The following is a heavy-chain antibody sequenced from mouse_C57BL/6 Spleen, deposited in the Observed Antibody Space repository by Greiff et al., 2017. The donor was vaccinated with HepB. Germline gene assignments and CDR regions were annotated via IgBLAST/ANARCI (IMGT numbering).Heavy chain of an antibody. J-gene: IGHJ4*01. CDR2: IYPGDGDT. D-gene: IGHD1-1*01. CDR3: ARDTTVLSHYYAMDY. CDR1: GYAFSSSW. V-gene: IGHV1-82*01. Sequence: VQLQQSGPELVKPGASVKISCKASGYAFSSSWMNWVKQRPGKGLEWIGRIYPGDGDTNYNGKFKGKATLTADKSSSTAYMQLSSLKSEDSAVYFCARDTTVLSHYYAMDYWVQGTSVTVSS.